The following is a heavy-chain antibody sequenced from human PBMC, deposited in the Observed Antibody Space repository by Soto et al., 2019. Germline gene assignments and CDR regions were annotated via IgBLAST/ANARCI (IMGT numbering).Heavy chain of an antibody. CDR3: ARDDVLCDGGHCYGVPLAV. D-gene: IGHD2-21*02. CDR1: GFTVSSKY. J-gene: IGHJ6*04. Sequence: GGSLRLSCAASGFTVSSKYMSWVRQAPGKGLEWVSLIQSGGPTYYADSVKGRFTISRDTSENTLHLQMDSLRAEDTAVYYCARDDVLCDGGHCYGVPLAVWGKGTTVTGSS. V-gene: IGHV3-66*01. CDR2: IQSGGPT.